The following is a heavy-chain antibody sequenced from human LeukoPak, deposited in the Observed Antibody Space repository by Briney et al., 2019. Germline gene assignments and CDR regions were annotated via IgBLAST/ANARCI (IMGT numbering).Heavy chain of an antibody. CDR3: AGRYCRGGSCYFDY. J-gene: IGHJ4*02. V-gene: IGHV3-48*04. CDR1: GFTFSSFS. D-gene: IGHD2-15*01. CDR2: ISGSGATI. Sequence: GGSLRLSCAASGFTFSSFSMNWVRQAPGKGLEWVSYISGSGATIHYADSAKGRFSISRDNAKNSLYLQMNSLRAEDTAVYYCAGRYCRGGSCYFDYWGQGTLVTVSS.